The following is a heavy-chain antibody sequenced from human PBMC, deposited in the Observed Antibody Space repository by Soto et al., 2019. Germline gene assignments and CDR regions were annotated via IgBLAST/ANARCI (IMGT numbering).Heavy chain of an antibody. CDR3: ARVSAESPADYFHAMDV. CDR1: GDSVSSSSAA. V-gene: IGHV6-1*01. Sequence: QVQLQQSGPGLVKPSQTLSLTCAIFGDSVSSSSAAWNWIRQSPSRGLEWLGRTYYRSKWYNDYALSVKSRININPDTSKNQFSLQLNSVTPDDTAVYYCARVSAESPADYFHAMDVWGQGTTVTVSS. D-gene: IGHD6-19*01. CDR2: TYYRSKWYN. J-gene: IGHJ6*02.